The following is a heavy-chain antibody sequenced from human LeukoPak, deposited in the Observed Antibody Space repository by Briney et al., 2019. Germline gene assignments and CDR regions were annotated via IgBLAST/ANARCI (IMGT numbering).Heavy chain of an antibody. Sequence: PGGSLRLSCAASGFTFSNYGMQWVRQAPGKGLEWLAVIWYDGSQKYYADSVKGRFTISREDSKNTLYLQMNSLRTEDTAVYYCARDNRGYTYGYVYYYYMDVWGKGTTVTVSS. CDR3: ARDNRGYTYGYVYYYYMDV. CDR2: IWYDGSQK. V-gene: IGHV3-33*01. D-gene: IGHD5-18*01. CDR1: GFTFSNYG. J-gene: IGHJ6*03.